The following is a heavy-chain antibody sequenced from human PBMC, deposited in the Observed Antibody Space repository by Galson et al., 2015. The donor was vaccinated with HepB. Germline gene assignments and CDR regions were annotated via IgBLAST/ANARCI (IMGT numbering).Heavy chain of an antibody. V-gene: IGHV3-64D*06. CDR2: ISSNGGST. CDR1: GFTLSSID. D-gene: IGHD1-1*01. Sequence: SLRLSCAASGFTLSSIDMHWVRQAPGKGLEYVAVISSNGGSTHYAESVKGRFTISRDNSKNMLYFQMSSLRDEDTAVYYCMGWAWQLEREFDYWGQGIPVTVPS. J-gene: IGHJ4*02. CDR3: MGWAWQLEREFDY.